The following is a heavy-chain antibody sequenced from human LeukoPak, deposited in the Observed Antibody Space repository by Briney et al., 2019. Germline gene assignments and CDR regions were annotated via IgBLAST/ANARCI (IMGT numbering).Heavy chain of an antibody. D-gene: IGHD3-9*01. J-gene: IGHJ6*02. CDR3: ARERWDGYYNRGGPVDV. Sequence: SQTLSLTSTVSGGSISSGDYYWSWIRQPPGKGLEWIGYIYYGGSTYYNPSLKSRVTISVDTSKNQFSLKLSSVTAADTAVYYCARERWDGYYNRGGPVDVWGQGTTVTVSS. V-gene: IGHV4-30-4*01. CDR2: IYYGGST. CDR1: GGSISSGDYY.